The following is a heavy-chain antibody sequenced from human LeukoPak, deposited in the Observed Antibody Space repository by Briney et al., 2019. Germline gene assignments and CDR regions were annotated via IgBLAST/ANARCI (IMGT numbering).Heavy chain of an antibody. CDR1: GYTFTVYY. CDR2: IVPNSGDT. Sequence: ASVKVSCKASGYTFTVYYIHWVRQAPGQGLEWMGWIVPNSGDTHYAQKFQGRVTMTRDTSISTAYMELSRLTSDDTAVYFCARDEGRGGDLGYWGQGTVVSVSS. J-gene: IGHJ4*02. D-gene: IGHD3-10*01. V-gene: IGHV1-2*02. CDR3: ARDEGRGGDLGY.